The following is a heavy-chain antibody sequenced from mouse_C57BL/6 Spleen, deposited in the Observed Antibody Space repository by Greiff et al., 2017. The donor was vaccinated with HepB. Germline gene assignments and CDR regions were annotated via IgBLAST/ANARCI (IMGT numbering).Heavy chain of an antibody. J-gene: IGHJ2*01. CDR3: ARKRTRASY. CDR2: INPSSGYT. D-gene: IGHD3-3*01. Sequence: VQLQQSGAELVKPGASVKMSCKASGYTFTSYTMHWVKQRPGQGLEWIGYINPSSGYTKYNQKLKDKATLTADKSSSTAYMQLSSLTSEDSAVYYRARKRTRASYWGQGTTLTVSS. V-gene: IGHV1-4*01. CDR1: GYTFTSYT.